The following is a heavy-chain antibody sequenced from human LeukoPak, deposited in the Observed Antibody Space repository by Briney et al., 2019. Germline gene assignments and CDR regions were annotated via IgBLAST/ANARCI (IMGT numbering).Heavy chain of an antibody. V-gene: IGHV5-51*01. D-gene: IGHD5-18*01. Sequence: PGESLKISCKGSGYSFTSYWIGWVRQMPGKGLEWMGIIYPGDSDTRYSPSFQGQVTISADKSISTAYLQWSSLKASDTAMYYCARRNVDTAMVTNWFDPWGQGTLVTVSS. CDR2: IYPGDSDT. CDR1: GYSFTSYW. CDR3: ARRNVDTAMVTNWFDP. J-gene: IGHJ5*02.